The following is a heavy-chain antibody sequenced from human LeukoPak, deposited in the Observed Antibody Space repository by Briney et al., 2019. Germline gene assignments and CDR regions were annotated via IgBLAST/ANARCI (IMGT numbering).Heavy chain of an antibody. J-gene: IGHJ5*01. D-gene: IGHD6-13*01. CDR1: GFTFNMYG. CDR2: IRYDGNNK. V-gene: IGHV3-30*02. Sequence: GGSLRLSCVASGFTFNMYGMHWVRQAPGKGLEWVGIIRYDGNNKNNADSVKGRFTISRDNSKNTLFLQMDSLRPEDTAVYHCARDSRLFDREPQLLQETDSWGRGTLVTVSS. CDR3: ARDSRLFDREPQLLQETDS.